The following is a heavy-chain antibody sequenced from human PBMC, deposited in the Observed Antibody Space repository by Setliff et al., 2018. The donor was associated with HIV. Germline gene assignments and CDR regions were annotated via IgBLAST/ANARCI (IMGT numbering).Heavy chain of an antibody. CDR2: IYPGDSDT. V-gene: IGHV5-51*01. CDR3: ARPQWELGIDYYGMDV. CDR1: GYSFTSYW. D-gene: IGHD1-26*01. Sequence: GESLKISCKGSGYSFTSYWIGWVRQMPGKGLEWMGIIYPGDSDTRYSPSFQGQVTISADKSISTAYLQWSSLKASDTAVYYCARPQWELGIDYYGMDVWGQGTTVTVSS. J-gene: IGHJ6*02.